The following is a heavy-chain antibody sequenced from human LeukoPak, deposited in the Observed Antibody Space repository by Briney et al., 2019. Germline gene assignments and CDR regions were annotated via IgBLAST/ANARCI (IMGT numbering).Heavy chain of an antibody. V-gene: IGHV3-7*01. J-gene: IGHJ4*02. Sequence: PGRSLRLSCAASGFTFSSYAMHWVRQAPGKGLERVANINGDGSVTDYVDSVKGRFTISRDNARNSMYLQMNSLSAEDTAVYYCATQDYSNFDYWGRGILVSVSS. CDR2: INGDGSVT. CDR3: ATQDYSNFDY. CDR1: GFTFSSYA. D-gene: IGHD4-11*01.